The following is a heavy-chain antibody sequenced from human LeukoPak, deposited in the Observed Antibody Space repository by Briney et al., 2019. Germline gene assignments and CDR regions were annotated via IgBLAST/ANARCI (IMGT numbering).Heavy chain of an antibody. J-gene: IGHJ4*02. CDR1: GGSFSGYY. CDR3: ARGPRYCSSTSCSTFGY. Sequence: PSETLSLTCAVYGGSFSGYYWSWIRQLPGKGLEWIGEINHSGSTNYNPSLKSRVTISVDTSKNQFSLKLSSVTAADTAVYYCARGPRYCSSTSCSTFGYWGQGTLVTVSS. CDR2: INHSGST. V-gene: IGHV4-34*01. D-gene: IGHD2-2*01.